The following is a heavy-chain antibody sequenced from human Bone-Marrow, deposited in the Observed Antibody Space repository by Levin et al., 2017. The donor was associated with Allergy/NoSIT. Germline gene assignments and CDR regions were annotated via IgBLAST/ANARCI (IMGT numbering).Heavy chain of an antibody. J-gene: IGHJ5*02. V-gene: IGHV3-30*03. CDR3: TRDGRIAVGRTTWFDP. D-gene: IGHD2-15*01. Sequence: GGPLRLSCTASGFAFRNYGLHWVRQAPGKGLEWVVLVAYDGDNKYSADSVKGRFTFSRDNAKNTSYLEITGLRVEATGVYYCTRDGRIAVGRTTWFDPWGQGTLVTVSS. CDR2: VAYDGDNK. CDR1: GFAFRNYG.